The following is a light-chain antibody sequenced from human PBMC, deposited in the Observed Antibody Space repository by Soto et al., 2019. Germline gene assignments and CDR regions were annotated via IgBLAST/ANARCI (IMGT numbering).Light chain of an antibody. V-gene: IGKV3-20*01. CDR2: GAS. Sequence: EIVLTQSPGTLSLSPGGRATLSCRASQSVSSSYLAWYQQKPGQAPRLLIYGASSRATGIPDRFSGSGSGTDFTLTISRLEPEDFAVYYCQQYGSSRTFGQWTKVEIK. CDR1: QSVSSSY. CDR3: QQYGSSRT. J-gene: IGKJ1*01.